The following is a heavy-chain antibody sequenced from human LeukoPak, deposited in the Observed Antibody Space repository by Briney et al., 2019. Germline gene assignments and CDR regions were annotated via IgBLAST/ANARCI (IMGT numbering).Heavy chain of an antibody. D-gene: IGHD3-10*01. CDR1: GGSISSGGYY. Sequence: SETLSLTCTVSGGSISSGGYYWSWIRQHPGKGLEWIGYIYYSGSTYYNPSLKSRVTISVDTSKNQFSLKLSSVTAADTAVYHCARPIRGVIGDAFDIWGQGTMVTVSS. J-gene: IGHJ3*02. V-gene: IGHV4-31*03. CDR2: IYYSGST. CDR3: ARPIRGVIGDAFDI.